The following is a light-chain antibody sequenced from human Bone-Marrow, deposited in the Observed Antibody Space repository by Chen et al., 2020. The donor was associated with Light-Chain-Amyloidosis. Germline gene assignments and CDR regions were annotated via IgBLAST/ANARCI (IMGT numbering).Light chain of an antibody. CDR1: SGSIATNY. CDR2: EED. Sequence: NFMLTQPHSVSESPGKTVSISCTRSSGSIATNYVQWYQQRPGRSPTTVIYEEDQRPSGVPDRFSGSIDRSSNSASLTISGLKTEDEADYYCQSYQGSSQGVFGGGTKLTVL. V-gene: IGLV6-57*01. J-gene: IGLJ3*02. CDR3: QSYQGSSQGV.